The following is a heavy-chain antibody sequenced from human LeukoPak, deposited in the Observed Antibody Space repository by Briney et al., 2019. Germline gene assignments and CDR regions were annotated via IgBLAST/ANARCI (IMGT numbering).Heavy chain of an antibody. V-gene: IGHV3-66*01. D-gene: IGHD4-17*01. Sequence: GGSLRLSCAVSGFTVSSSYMSWVRQAPGKGLEWVSFIYSGGNTYYTDSVKGRFTISRGNSKNTLYLQMNSLRAEDTAVYYCARRVTTGSYFGLWGRGTLVTVSS. J-gene: IGHJ2*01. CDR3: ARRVTTGSYFGL. CDR1: GFTVSSSY. CDR2: IYSGGNT.